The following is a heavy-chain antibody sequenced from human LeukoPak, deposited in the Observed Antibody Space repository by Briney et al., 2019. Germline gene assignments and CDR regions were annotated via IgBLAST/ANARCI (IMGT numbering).Heavy chain of an antibody. D-gene: IGHD5-12*01. CDR1: GDSVSSNSAA. Sequence: SQTLSLTCAISGDSVSSNSAAWNWIRQSPSRGLEWLGRTYYRSKWYNDYAVSVKSRITINPDTSKNQFSLQLNSVTPEDTAVYYCARTRGDIVATITGGYFDYWGQGTLVTVSS. CDR2: TYYRSKWYN. CDR3: ARTRGDIVATITGGYFDY. J-gene: IGHJ4*02. V-gene: IGHV6-1*01.